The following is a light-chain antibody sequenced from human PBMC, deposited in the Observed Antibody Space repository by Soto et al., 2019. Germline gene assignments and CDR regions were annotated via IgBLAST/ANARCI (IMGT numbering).Light chain of an antibody. J-gene: IGKJ1*01. V-gene: IGKV3-20*01. Sequence: EVVLTQSPGTVSLSPGERATLSCRASQSVTSNYFAWYQQKPGQPPRLLIYAASSRATGIPDRFSGSGSGTVVSLTISRLEPEEFAVYYCQQYGSSPTWTFGQGTKVEIK. CDR2: AAS. CDR3: QQYGSSPTWT. CDR1: QSVTSNY.